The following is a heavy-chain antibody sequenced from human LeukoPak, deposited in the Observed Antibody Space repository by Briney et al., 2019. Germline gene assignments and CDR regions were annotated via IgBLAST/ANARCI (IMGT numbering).Heavy chain of an antibody. CDR3: SRGSQWQQCSDLFDI. CDR2: ISTTGSHI. Sequence: GGSLRLSCAASGFSFRDYSINWVRQAPGKGLEWVSSISTTGSHIYYADSLKGRFTISRDNAKNSLYLQMNSLRADDTAVYYCSRGSQWQQCSDLFDIWGQGTMVTVSS. V-gene: IGHV3-21*01. CDR1: GFSFRDYS. D-gene: IGHD6-13*01. J-gene: IGHJ3*02.